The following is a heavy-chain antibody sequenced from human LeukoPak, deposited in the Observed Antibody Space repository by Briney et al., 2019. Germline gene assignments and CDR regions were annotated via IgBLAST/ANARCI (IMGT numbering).Heavy chain of an antibody. D-gene: IGHD4-17*01. Sequence: ASVKVSCKASGYTFTGYYMHWVRQAPGQGLEWMGWINPNSGGTNYAQKFQGRVTMTRDMSISTAYMELSRLRSDDTAVYYCARDITTVTTGWYFDLWGRGTLVTVSS. CDR1: GYTFTGYY. CDR2: INPNSGGT. CDR3: ARDITTVTTGWYFDL. V-gene: IGHV1-2*02. J-gene: IGHJ2*01.